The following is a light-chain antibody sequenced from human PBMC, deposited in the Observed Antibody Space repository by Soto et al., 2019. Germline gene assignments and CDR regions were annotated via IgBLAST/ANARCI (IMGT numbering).Light chain of an antibody. CDR1: NSDVGTYNY. V-gene: IGLV2-11*01. CDR3: CSYAGTYGV. Sequence: QSALTQPRSVSGSPGQSVTISCTGTNSDVGTYNYVSWYQEHPGKAPKLMIYDVNKRPSGVPDRFSGSKSGNTASLTISGLQAEDEADYYCCSYAGTYGVFGGGTKLTVL. CDR2: DVN. J-gene: IGLJ3*02.